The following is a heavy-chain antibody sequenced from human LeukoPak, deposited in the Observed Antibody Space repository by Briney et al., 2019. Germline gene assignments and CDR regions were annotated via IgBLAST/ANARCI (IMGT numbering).Heavy chain of an antibody. CDR3: ARDRYCSSTSCYLDSGAFDP. J-gene: IGHJ5*02. Sequence: SVKVSCRASGGTFSSYTISWVRQAPGQGLEWMGRIIPILGIANYAQKFQGRVTITADKSTSTAYMELSSLRSEDTAVYYCARDRYCSSTSCYLDSGAFDPWGQGTLVTVSS. CDR2: IIPILGIA. CDR1: GGTFSSYT. V-gene: IGHV1-69*04. D-gene: IGHD2-2*01.